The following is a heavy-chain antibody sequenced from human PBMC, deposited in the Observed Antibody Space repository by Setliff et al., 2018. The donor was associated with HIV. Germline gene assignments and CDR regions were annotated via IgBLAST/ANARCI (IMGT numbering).Heavy chain of an antibody. J-gene: IGHJ4*02. CDR2: INVDGSSI. D-gene: IGHD6-6*01. CDR1: GFTFTDYW. Sequence: SCAASGFTFTDYWMHWVRQVPGQGLVGVSRINVDGSSISYADSVKGRFTISRDNAKNTLFLQMNSLRAEDTAVYYCARLPQDVRSSIDFWGQGTLVTVSS. V-gene: IGHV3-74*01. CDR3: ARLPQDVRSSIDF.